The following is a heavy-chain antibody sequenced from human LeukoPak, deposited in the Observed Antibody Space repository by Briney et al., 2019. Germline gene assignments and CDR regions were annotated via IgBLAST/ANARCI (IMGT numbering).Heavy chain of an antibody. J-gene: IGHJ4*02. V-gene: IGHV1-18*01. D-gene: IGHD2-15*01. Sequence: PGASVKVSCKASGYTFTSYGISWVRQAPGQGLEWMGWISAYNGNTNYAQKLQGRVTMTTDTSTRKAYMELRSLRSDDTAVYYCARDRGYCSGGSCSAFDYWGQGTLVTVSS. CDR3: ARDRGYCSGGSCSAFDY. CDR2: ISAYNGNT. CDR1: GYTFTSYG.